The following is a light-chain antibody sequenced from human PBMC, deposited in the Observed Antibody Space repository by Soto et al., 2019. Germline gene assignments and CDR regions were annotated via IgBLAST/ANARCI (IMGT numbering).Light chain of an antibody. CDR2: GAS. CDR3: PQRTNWPSIT. CDR1: QSVSNY. V-gene: IGKV3-11*02. J-gene: IGKJ5*01. Sequence: EIVLTQSPATLSLSPGETATLSCRASQSVSNYLAWYQHKPGQAPRLLIYGASNRATGVSARISGSGSGRDFSLTINSLEPEDSAVYYCPQRTNWPSITFGQGTRLEI.